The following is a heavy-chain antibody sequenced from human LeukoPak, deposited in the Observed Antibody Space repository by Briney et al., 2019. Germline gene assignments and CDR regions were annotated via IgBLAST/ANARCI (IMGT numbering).Heavy chain of an antibody. CDR1: GYSISSGYY. J-gene: IGHJ4*02. V-gene: IGHV4-38-2*02. D-gene: IGHD3-3*01. CDR2: VYHTGST. Sequence: PSETPSLTCTVSGYSISSGYYWGWFRQPPGKGLEWIGTVYHTGSTYYNPSLKSRVTISVDTSKNQFSLKLSSVTAADTAVYYCARPISSQGYFGVVIDWGQGTLVTVSS. CDR3: ARPISSQGYFGVVID.